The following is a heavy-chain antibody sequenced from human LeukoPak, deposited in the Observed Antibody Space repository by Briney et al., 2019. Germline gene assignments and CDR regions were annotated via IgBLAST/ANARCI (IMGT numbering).Heavy chain of an antibody. CDR2: ISSNGGST. Sequence: GGSLRLSCAASGFTFSSYAMHWVRQAPGKGLEYVSAISSNGGSTYYANSVKGRFTTSRDNSKNTLYLQMGSLRAEDMAVYYCARSAYGDPFDYWGQGTLVTVSS. J-gene: IGHJ4*02. V-gene: IGHV3-64*01. CDR3: ARSAYGDPFDY. CDR1: GFTFSSYA. D-gene: IGHD4-17*01.